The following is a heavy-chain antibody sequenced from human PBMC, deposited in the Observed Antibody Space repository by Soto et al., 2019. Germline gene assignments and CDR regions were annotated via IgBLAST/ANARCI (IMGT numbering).Heavy chain of an antibody. Sequence: EVQLVESGGGLVKPGGYLRLSCTASGFAFNTYSMNWVRQAPGKGLAWVSSINEDSTYIYYADSLRGRITISRDNAKDSLFLQMNSMRPDDTALYYCVRELGRYFRSGYMDLWGDGATVTVSS. CDR1: GFAFNTYS. CDR2: INEDSTYI. J-gene: IGHJ6*03. V-gene: IGHV3-21*02. CDR3: VRELGRYFRSGYMDL. D-gene: IGHD3-9*01.